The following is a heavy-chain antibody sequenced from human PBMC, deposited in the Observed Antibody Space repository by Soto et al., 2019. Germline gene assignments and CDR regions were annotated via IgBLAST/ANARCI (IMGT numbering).Heavy chain of an antibody. V-gene: IGHV1-69*02. CDR2: IIPILGIA. D-gene: IGHD2-15*01. J-gene: IGHJ4*02. CDR1: GGTFSSYT. CDR3: ARSSGGNHYPFDY. Sequence: QVQLVQSGAAVKKPGSSVKVSCKASGGTFSSYTISWVRQAPGQGLEWMGRIIPILGIANYAQKFQGRVTITADKSTSTAYMELSSLRSEDTAVYYCARSSGGNHYPFDYWGQGTLVTVSS.